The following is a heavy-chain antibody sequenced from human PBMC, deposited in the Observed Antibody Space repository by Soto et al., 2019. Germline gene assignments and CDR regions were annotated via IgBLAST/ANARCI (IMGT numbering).Heavy chain of an antibody. V-gene: IGHV3-30-3*01. CDR2: ISYDGSNK. CDR3: ARDRRAPLYYYGMDA. CDR1: GFTFSSYA. J-gene: IGHJ6*02. Sequence: GGSLRLSCAASGFTFSSYAMHWVRQAPGKGLEWVAVISYDGSNKYYADSVKVRFTISRDNSKNTLYLQMNSLRAEDTAVYYCARDRRAPLYYYGMDAWGQGPTVTV.